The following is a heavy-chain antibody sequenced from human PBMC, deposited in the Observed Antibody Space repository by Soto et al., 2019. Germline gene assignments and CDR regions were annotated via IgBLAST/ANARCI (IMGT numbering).Heavy chain of an antibody. CDR3: ARYCSGGSCDRYGMDV. Sequence: SETLSLTCTVSGGSVSSGSYYWSWIRQPPGKGLEWIGYIYYSGSTNYNPSLKSRVTISVDTSKNQFSLKLSSVTAADTAVYYCARYCSGGSCDRYGMDVWGQGTTVTVSS. J-gene: IGHJ6*02. V-gene: IGHV4-61*01. CDR1: GGSVSSGSYY. CDR2: IYYSGST. D-gene: IGHD2-15*01.